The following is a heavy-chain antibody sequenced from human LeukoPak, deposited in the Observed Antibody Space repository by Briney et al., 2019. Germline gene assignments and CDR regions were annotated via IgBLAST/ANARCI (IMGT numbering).Heavy chain of an antibody. Sequence: ASVKVSCKASGYTFTGYYMHWVRQAPGQGLEWMGWINPNSGGTNYAQKFQGWVTMTRDTSISTAYMELSRLRSGDTAVYYCARGYCSSTSCYGYYYYGMDVWGQGTTVTVSS. CDR2: INPNSGGT. CDR1: GYTFTGYY. D-gene: IGHD2-2*01. V-gene: IGHV1-2*04. CDR3: ARGYCSSTSCYGYYYYGMDV. J-gene: IGHJ6*02.